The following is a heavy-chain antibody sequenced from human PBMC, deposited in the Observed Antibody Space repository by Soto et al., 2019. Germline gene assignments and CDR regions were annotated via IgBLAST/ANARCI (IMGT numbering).Heavy chain of an antibody. Sequence: PSETLALTCSVSGGSISSVSYYWGWIRQPPGKGLEWIGYIYYSGSTNYNPSLKSRVTISVDTSKNQFSLKLSSVTAADTAVYYCASLRDGYRVDWFDPWGQGTLVTVSS. CDR3: ASLRDGYRVDWFDP. CDR2: IYYSGST. D-gene: IGHD5-12*01. CDR1: GGSISSVSYY. V-gene: IGHV4-61*01. J-gene: IGHJ5*02.